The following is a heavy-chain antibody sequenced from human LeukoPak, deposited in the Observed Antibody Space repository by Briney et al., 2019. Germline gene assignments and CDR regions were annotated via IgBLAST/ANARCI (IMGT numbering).Heavy chain of an antibody. CDR1: GGSISSSVYY. CDR3: ARDEDSAYGSGSYLS. V-gene: IGHV4-39*07. J-gene: IGHJ5*02. CDR2: IDYSGST. Sequence: SETLSLTCTVSGGSISSSVYYWGWIRQPPGKGLEWIGSIDYSGSTNYNPSLKSRVTISVDTSKNQFSLKLSSVTAADTAVYYCARDEDSAYGSGSYLSWGQGTLVTVSS. D-gene: IGHD3-10*01.